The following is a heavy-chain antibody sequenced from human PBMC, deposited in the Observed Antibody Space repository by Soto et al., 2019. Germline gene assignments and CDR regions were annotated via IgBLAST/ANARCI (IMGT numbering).Heavy chain of an antibody. V-gene: IGHV3-74*01. D-gene: IGHD3-16*01. CDR2: INSDGSST. J-gene: IGHJ4*02. Sequence: PGGSLRLSCAASGFTFSNYWMHWVRQAPGKGLVWVSRINSDGSSTSYADSVKGRFTISRDNAKNTLYLQMNSLRAEDTAVYYCANNYDYRITIDNWGQGTLVTVSS. CDR1: GFTFSNYW. CDR3: ANNYDYRITIDN.